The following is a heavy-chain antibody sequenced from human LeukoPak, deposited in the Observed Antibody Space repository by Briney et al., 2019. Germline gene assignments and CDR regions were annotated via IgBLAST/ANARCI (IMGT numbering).Heavy chain of an antibody. J-gene: IGHJ5*02. CDR3: AKDYVLLWFGELLTWFDP. CDR1: GFTFSSYG. V-gene: IGHV3-23*01. Sequence: GGTLRLSCAASGFTFSSYGMSWVRQAPGKGLEWVSVISDSAISTYYADSVKGRFTISRDNSKNTLYLQMNSLRAEDTAVYYCAKDYVLLWFGELLTWFDPWGQGTLVTVSS. D-gene: IGHD3-10*01. CDR2: ISDSAIST.